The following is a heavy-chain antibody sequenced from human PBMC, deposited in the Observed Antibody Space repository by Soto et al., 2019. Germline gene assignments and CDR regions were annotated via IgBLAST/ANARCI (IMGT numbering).Heavy chain of an antibody. J-gene: IGHJ6*02. V-gene: IGHV1-46*01. CDR2: INPSVGST. Sequence: ASVKISCKASGYTFTSYYMHWVRQAPGQGLEWMGIINPSVGSTSYAQKFQGRVTMTRDTSTSTVYMELSSLRSEDTAVYYCARPNAYCRGGRCRSYYDGREMGGQRSTV. D-gene: IGHD2-15*01. CDR1: GYTFTSYY. CDR3: ARPNAYCRGGRCRSYYDGREM.